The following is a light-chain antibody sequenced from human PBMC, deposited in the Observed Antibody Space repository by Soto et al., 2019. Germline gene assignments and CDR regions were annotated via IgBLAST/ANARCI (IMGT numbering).Light chain of an antibody. CDR3: SSYTSSSTLENVV. CDR2: DVS. V-gene: IGLV2-14*01. J-gene: IGLJ2*01. Sequence: QSVLTQPASVSGSPGQSITISCTGTSSDVGGYNYVSWYQQHPGKAPKLMIYDVSNRPSGVSNRFSGSKSGNTASLTISGPQAEDEADYYCSSYTSSSTLENVVFGGGTKLTVL. CDR1: SSDVGGYNY.